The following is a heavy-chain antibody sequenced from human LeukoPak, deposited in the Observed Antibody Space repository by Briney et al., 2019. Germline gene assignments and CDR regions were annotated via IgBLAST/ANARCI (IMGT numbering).Heavy chain of an antibody. CDR1: GYTFTGYY. Sequence: ASVKVSCKASGYTFTGYYMHWVRQAPGQGLGWMGWINPNSGGTNYAQKFQGRVTMTRDTSISTAYMELSRLRSDDTAVYYCARDPSTRYYTDYWGQGTLVTVSS. CDR3: ARDPSTRYYTDY. J-gene: IGHJ4*02. D-gene: IGHD2-2*01. V-gene: IGHV1-2*02. CDR2: INPNSGGT.